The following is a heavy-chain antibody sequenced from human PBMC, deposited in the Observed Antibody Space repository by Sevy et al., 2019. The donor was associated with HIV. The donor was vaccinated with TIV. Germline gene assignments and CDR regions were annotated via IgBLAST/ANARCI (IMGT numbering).Heavy chain of an antibody. Sequence: GGSLRLSCAASGFTFSDYTVNWVRQTPGKGLEWVSFIGSSGSTIYYADSVKGRFTISRDNAKNSLYLQMNSLRAEDTAVYYCARPSYSRSPLAFWGQGTLVTVSS. CDR3: ARPSYSRSPLAF. CDR1: GFTFSDYT. D-gene: IGHD6-13*01. J-gene: IGHJ4*02. CDR2: IGSSGSTI. V-gene: IGHV3-48*01.